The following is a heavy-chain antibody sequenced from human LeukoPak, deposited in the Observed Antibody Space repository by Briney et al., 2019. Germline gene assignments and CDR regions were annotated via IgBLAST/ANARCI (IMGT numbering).Heavy chain of an antibody. CDR2: INHSGST. CDR3: ARDRVVDATFYKYDAMDV. CDR1: GGSFSAYYWY. V-gene: IGHV4-34*01. D-gene: IGHD2-15*01. J-gene: IGHJ6*02. Sequence: SETLSLTCAVYGGSFSAYYWYWGWIRQPPGKGLEWIGEINHSGSTNYNPSLKSRVTISLDTSKNQFSLKLSSVTAADTAVYYCARDRVVDATFYKYDAMDVWGQGTTVTVSS.